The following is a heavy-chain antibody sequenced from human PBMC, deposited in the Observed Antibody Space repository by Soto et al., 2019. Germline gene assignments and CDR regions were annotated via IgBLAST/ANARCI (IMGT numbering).Heavy chain of an antibody. Sequence: SETLSLTCAVSGGSISSSNWWSWVRQPPGKGLEWIGEIYHSGSTNYNPSLKSRVTISVDKSKNQFSLRLSSVTAADTAVYYCARDRAAVAGSYYYYGMDVWGQGTTVTVSS. CDR3: ARDRAAVAGSYYYYGMDV. V-gene: IGHV4-4*02. J-gene: IGHJ6*02. CDR1: GGSISSSNW. D-gene: IGHD6-19*01. CDR2: IYHSGST.